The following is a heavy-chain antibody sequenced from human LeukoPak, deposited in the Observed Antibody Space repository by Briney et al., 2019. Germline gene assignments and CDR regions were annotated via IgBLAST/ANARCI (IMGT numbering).Heavy chain of an antibody. CDR1: GFTFSSHL. J-gene: IGHJ4*02. V-gene: IGHV3-7*04. Sequence: PGGSLRLSCSASGFTFSSHLMRWVRQAPGKGLEWVANINKDGSERFYVDFVKGRFTISRDNAINSMYLQMESLRVEDTAVDYCGRVLAGAIDYWGQGTLVTVSS. CDR3: GRVLAGAIDY. CDR2: INKDGSER. D-gene: IGHD3-3*02.